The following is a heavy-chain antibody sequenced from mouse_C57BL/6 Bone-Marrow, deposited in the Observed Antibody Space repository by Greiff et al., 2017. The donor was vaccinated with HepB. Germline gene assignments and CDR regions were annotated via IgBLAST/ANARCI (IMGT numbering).Heavy chain of an antibody. Sequence: QVQLKQSGPELVKPGASVKISCKASGYAFSSSWMNWVKQRPGKGLEWIGRIYPGDGDTNYNGKFKGKATLTADKSSSTAYMQLSSLTSEDSAVYFCARWRGLLTGFAYWGQGTLVTVSA. V-gene: IGHV1-82*01. CDR1: GYAFSSSW. D-gene: IGHD1-1*01. CDR3: ARWRGLLTGFAY. CDR2: IYPGDGDT. J-gene: IGHJ3*01.